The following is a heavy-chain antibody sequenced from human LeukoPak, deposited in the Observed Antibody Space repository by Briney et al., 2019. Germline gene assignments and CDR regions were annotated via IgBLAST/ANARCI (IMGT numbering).Heavy chain of an antibody. Sequence: GGSLRLSCAASGFALRSYTVTWVRQAPGKGLEWVSSISSTSAYIYYAESVKGRFSISRENVDNVVHLQMSSLTNEDTAVYYCARVAVAGPTGWFDSWGQGTLVTVSS. D-gene: IGHD6-19*01. CDR2: ISSTSAYI. V-gene: IGHV3-21*01. CDR3: ARVAVAGPTGWFDS. J-gene: IGHJ5*01. CDR1: GFALRSYT.